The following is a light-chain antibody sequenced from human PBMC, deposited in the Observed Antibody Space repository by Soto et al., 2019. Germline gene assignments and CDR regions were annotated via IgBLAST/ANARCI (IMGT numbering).Light chain of an antibody. J-gene: IGKJ3*01. V-gene: IGKV1-17*01. Sequence: DIEMTQSPSSLSAYVGDRVTITCRASQGIRNDLGWFQLKPGQAPKLLVYNASSLVSGVPSRFAASGSETEFTLTIDSLQPDDFATYYCQQNNFYFGRGTKVDI. CDR1: QGIRND. CDR2: NAS. CDR3: QQNNFY.